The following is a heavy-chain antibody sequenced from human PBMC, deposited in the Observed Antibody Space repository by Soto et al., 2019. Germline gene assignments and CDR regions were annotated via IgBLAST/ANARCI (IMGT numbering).Heavy chain of an antibody. J-gene: IGHJ4*02. D-gene: IGHD4-17*01. CDR3: AKDRYGDYGGIDY. V-gene: IGHV3-23*01. CDR1: GFTFSTYA. CDR2: ITGSGGST. Sequence: EVQLLESGGGLVQPGGSLRLSCAASGFTFSTYAMIWVRQAPGKGLEWVSVITGSGGSTYYADSVKGRFTISSDTSKNPLFLQMNSLRAEDTAVYYCAKDRYGDYGGIDYWGQGTMVTVSS.